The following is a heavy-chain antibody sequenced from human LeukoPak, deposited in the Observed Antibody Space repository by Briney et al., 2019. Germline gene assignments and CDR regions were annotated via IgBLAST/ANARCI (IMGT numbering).Heavy chain of an antibody. CDR2: IKQDGSEK. D-gene: IGHD6-19*01. V-gene: IGHV3-7*01. CDR1: GFTFSSFW. Sequence: GGSLRLSCAASGFTFSSFWMSWVRQAPGKGLEWVANIKQDGSEKYYVDSVKGRFTISRDNAKNSLYLQMNSLRAEDTAVCYCARASSSGWYEYFDYWGQGTLVTVSS. J-gene: IGHJ4*02. CDR3: ARASSSGWYEYFDY.